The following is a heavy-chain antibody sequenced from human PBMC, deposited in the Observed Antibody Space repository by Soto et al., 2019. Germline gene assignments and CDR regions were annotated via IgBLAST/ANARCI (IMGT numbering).Heavy chain of an antibody. V-gene: IGHV1-69*13. J-gene: IGHJ6*02. CDR3: TNPIGSITGSGAYRMDV. CDR2: IIPILGPA. CDR1: GGTFSIYA. D-gene: IGHD3-10*01. Sequence: ASVKVSCKASGGTFSIYAINWVRQAPGQGLEWMGGIIPILGPAYYAQGFQGRVTITADESTSTAYMEVSSLRSEDTAMYYCTNPIGSITGSGAYRMDVWGQGTTVTV.